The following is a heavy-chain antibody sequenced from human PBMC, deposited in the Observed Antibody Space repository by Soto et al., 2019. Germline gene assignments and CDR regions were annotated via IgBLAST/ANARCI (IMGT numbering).Heavy chain of an antibody. CDR1: GGSIGSSNL. D-gene: IGHD3-10*01. CDR3: ARVHQFGEMYWFDP. V-gene: IGHV4-4*02. CDR2: IYHSGST. J-gene: IGHJ5*02. Sequence: PSETLSLTWTVSGGSIGSSNLWSWVCQPPGNGLEWIGEIYHSGSTNYNPSLKSRVTISVDKSKNQFSLKLSSVTAADTAVYYCARVHQFGEMYWFDPWGQGTLVTVSS.